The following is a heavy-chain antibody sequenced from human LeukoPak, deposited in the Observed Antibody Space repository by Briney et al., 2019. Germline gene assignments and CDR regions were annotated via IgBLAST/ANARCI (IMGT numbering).Heavy chain of an antibody. Sequence: SETLSLTCTVSGGSISSGGYYWSWIRQPPGKGLEWIGYIYHSGSTYYNPSLKSRVTISVDRSKNQFSLKLSSVTAADTAVYYCAREGAAAGTTTFDYWGQGTLVTVSS. CDR3: AREGAAAGTTTFDY. CDR2: IYHSGST. CDR1: GGSISSGGYY. D-gene: IGHD6-13*01. J-gene: IGHJ4*02. V-gene: IGHV4-30-2*01.